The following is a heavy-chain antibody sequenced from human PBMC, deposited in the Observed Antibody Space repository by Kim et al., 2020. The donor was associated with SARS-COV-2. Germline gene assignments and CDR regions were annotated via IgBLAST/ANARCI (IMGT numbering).Heavy chain of an antibody. CDR1: GGSFSGYY. V-gene: IGHV4-34*01. Sequence: SETLSLTCAVYGGSFSGYYWSWIRQPPGKGLEWIGEINHSGSTNYNPSLKSRVTISVDTSKNQFSLKLSSVTAADTAVYYCVYHGNYYDSSASAFDIWGQGTMVTVSS. J-gene: IGHJ3*02. CDR2: INHSGST. CDR3: VYHGNYYDSSASAFDI. D-gene: IGHD3-22*01.